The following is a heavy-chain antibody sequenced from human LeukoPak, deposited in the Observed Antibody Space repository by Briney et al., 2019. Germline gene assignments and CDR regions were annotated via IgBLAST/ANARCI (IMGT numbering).Heavy chain of an antibody. CDR2: ISGSGDTT. D-gene: IGHD3-22*01. V-gene: IGHV3-23*01. J-gene: IGHJ4*02. CDR3: AKDGIFYYDSRGYYASYSDY. Sequence: QPGGALRLSCVASGFTFNNYAMTWVRQVPGKGLEWVSAISGSGDTTHYADSVKCRFTISRDNSKNTLNLQMNSLRAEDTAVYYCAKDGIFYYDSRGYYASYSDYWGQGTLVTVSS. CDR1: GFTFNNYA.